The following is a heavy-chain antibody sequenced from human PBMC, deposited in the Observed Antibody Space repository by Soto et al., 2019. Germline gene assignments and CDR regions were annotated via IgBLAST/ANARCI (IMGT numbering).Heavy chain of an antibody. D-gene: IGHD2-15*01. J-gene: IGHJ5*02. CDR3: AGVSVVGPALPSDGFDP. Sequence: QVQPEQSGAEVKKPGSSVKVSCQPSGGTLNGFGFTWVRQAPGHGLECMGGTIPMFGTARNAQKFQGRLTLTADNSTGTTYMELNNPRSDATAQYYCAGVSVVGPALPSDGFDPWGQGTPVSVSS. CDR1: GGTLNGFG. V-gene: IGHV1-69*14. CDR2: TIPMFGTA.